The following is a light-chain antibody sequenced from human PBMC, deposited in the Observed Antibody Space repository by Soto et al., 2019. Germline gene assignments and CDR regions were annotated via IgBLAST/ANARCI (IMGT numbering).Light chain of an antibody. CDR1: SSDVGAYNY. CDR2: DVS. CDR3: GSYTSDNTYV. Sequence: QSALTQPASVSGSPGQSITISCSGTSSDVGAYNYVSWYQQHPGKAPRVRIYDVSNRPLGVFDRFSGSKSGNTATLTICGLPAKAESEYYWGSYTSDNTYVFATATNLTV. J-gene: IGLJ1*01. V-gene: IGLV2-14*01.